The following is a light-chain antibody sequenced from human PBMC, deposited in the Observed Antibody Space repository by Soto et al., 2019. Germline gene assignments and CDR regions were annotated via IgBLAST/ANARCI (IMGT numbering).Light chain of an antibody. V-gene: IGKV1-5*03. CDR1: QSIRSW. J-gene: IGKJ4*01. Sequence: DIQMTQFPSTLSASVGDRVTITCRASQSIRSWLAWYQQKPGKAPHLLIYKASSLPSGVPSWFSGSGYGTEFALTISSLQPDDIATYYCQHYDSYSTFGGGTKVQIK. CDR3: QHYDSYST. CDR2: KAS.